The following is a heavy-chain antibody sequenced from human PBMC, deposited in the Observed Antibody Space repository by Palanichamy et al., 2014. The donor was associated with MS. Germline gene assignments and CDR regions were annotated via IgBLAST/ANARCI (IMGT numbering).Heavy chain of an antibody. D-gene: IGHD1-20*01. CDR1: GDSVSSGSYY. CDR2: IYYSGNI. Sequence: QVQLQESGPGLVKPSETLSLTCTVSGDSVSSGSYYWSWIRQPPGKGLEWIGYIYYSGNINYDPSLKSRVTISVDTSKNQFSLKLNSVTAADTAVYYCARSVPYNSPLLRFDSWGQGILVTVSS. J-gene: IGHJ5*01. CDR3: ARSVPYNSPLLRFDS. V-gene: IGHV4-61*01.